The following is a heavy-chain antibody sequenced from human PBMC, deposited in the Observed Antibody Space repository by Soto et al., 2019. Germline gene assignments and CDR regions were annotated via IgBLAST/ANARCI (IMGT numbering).Heavy chain of an antibody. J-gene: IGHJ5*02. Sequence: SETLSLTCAVYGGSFSGYYWSWIRQPPGKGLEWIGEINHSGSTNYNPSLKSRVTISVDTSKNQFSLKLSSVTAADTAVYYCARGYCSSTSCHGYNGFDPWGQGTLVTVSS. CDR2: INHSGST. V-gene: IGHV4-34*01. CDR3: ARGYCSSTSCHGYNGFDP. CDR1: GGSFSGYY. D-gene: IGHD2-2*01.